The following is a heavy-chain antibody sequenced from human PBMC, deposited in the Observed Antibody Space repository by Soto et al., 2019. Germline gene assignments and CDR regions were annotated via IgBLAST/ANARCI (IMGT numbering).Heavy chain of an antibody. V-gene: IGHV4-30-2*06. CDR1: GVAMTYGGYS. CDR3: ARGYCSGGSCYYAYYYYGMDV. Sequence: PSETLSLTCSVSGVAMTYGGYSWSWIRQSPEKGLEWLGYIGHLETTYYNPSFKSRLSLSIDRTRNQFSLNLSSMTAADTAVYYCARGYCSGGSCYYAYYYYGMDVWGQGTMVTVSS. CDR2: IGHLETT. J-gene: IGHJ6*02. D-gene: IGHD2-15*01.